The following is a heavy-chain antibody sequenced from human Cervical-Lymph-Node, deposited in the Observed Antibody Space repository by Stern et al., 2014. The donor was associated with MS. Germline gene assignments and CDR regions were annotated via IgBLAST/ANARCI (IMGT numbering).Heavy chain of an antibody. CDR1: GYSFSIHW. CDR2: IDPSDSDA. D-gene: IGHD5-24*01. CDR3: ARLRAPVLERYYNGMDV. Sequence: EVHLVESGAEVKESGESLTISCKVSGYSFSIHWITWVRQMPGKGLEWMGRIDPSDSDANYSPAFQGHVTMSVDKSITTAYLQWSSLKASDTAVYFCARLRAPVLERYYNGMDVWGQGTTVTVSS. V-gene: IGHV5-10-1*01. J-gene: IGHJ6*02.